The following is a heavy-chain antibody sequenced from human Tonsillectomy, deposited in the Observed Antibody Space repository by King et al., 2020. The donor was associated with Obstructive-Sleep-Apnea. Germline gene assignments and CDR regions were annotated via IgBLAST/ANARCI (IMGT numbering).Heavy chain of an antibody. Sequence: VQLVESGGGLVQPGGSLRLSCEASGFTVSSNYMTWVRQAPGKGLEWVSVIYSGGSTYYADSVKGRFTISRDNSKNTLDLQMNSLRAEDTAVYYCARASGRYDILTGYYRDGDYFDYWGQGTLVTVSS. CDR2: IYSGGST. D-gene: IGHD3-9*01. J-gene: IGHJ4*02. V-gene: IGHV3-66*01. CDR3: ARASGRYDILTGYYRDGDYFDY. CDR1: GFTVSSNY.